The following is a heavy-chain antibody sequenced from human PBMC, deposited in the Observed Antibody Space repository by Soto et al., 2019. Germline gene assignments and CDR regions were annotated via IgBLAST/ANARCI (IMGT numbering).Heavy chain of an antibody. D-gene: IGHD2-21*01. CDR3: AKDAVYNDGLWLMDH. Sequence: GGSLRLSCTASGLPHSSFAMMWVRQAPGKGLECVSGIYGSGRGIEYADSVKGRFTISRDNSKNTVYLQMIDLRADDTAIYYCAKDAVYNDGLWLMDHWGQGTQVTVSS. V-gene: IGHV3-23*05. CDR2: IYGSGRGI. J-gene: IGHJ4*02. CDR1: GLPHSSFA.